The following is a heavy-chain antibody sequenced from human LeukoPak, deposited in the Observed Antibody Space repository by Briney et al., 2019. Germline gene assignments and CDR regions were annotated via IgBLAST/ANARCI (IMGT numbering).Heavy chain of an antibody. Sequence: ASVKVSCKASGYTFTGYYMHWVRQAPGQGLEWMGWINPNSGGTNYAQKFQGRVTMTRDTSISTAYMELSRLRSDDTAVYYCARGRGYSGYESPIRFDYWDQGTLVTVSS. J-gene: IGHJ4*02. V-gene: IGHV1-2*02. D-gene: IGHD5-12*01. CDR3: ARGRGYSGYESPIRFDY. CDR2: INPNSGGT. CDR1: GYTFTGYY.